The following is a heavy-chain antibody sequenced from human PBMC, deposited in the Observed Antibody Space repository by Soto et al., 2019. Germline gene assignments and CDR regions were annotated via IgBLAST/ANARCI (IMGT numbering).Heavy chain of an antibody. CDR2: ISYDGSNK. D-gene: IGHD3-3*01. CDR3: AKDDAFFDFWMTYPTEMDV. V-gene: IGHV3-30*18. CDR1: GFNFRTYG. J-gene: IGHJ6*02. Sequence: QVQLVESGGGVVQPGRSLRLSCVASGFNFRTYGMHWVRQAPGKGLEWVAIISYDGSNKYYGDSVKGRFTISRDNSKNTLYLQMNSLRAEDTAVYYCAKDDAFFDFWMTYPTEMDVWGQGTTVTVSS.